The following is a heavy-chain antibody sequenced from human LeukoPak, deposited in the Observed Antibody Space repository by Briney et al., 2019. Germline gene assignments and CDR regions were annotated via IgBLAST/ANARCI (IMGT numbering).Heavy chain of an antibody. D-gene: IGHD1-26*01. J-gene: IGHJ4*02. CDR3: ANAQTNSGSYFFDY. CDR2: ISYDGSNK. Sequence: PGGSLRLSCAASGFTFSSYGMHWDRQAPGKGLEWVAVISYDGSNKYYADSVKGRFTISRDNSKNTLYLQMNSLRAEDTAVYYCANAQTNSGSYFFDYWGQGTLVTVSS. V-gene: IGHV3-30*18. CDR1: GFTFSSYG.